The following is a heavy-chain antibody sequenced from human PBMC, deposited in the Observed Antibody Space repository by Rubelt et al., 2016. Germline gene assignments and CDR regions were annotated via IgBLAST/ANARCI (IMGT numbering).Heavy chain of an antibody. CDR3: ARDRIRIAARQGWYFDL. V-gene: IGHV1-18*01. CDR2: ISAYNGNT. Sequence: QVQLVQSGAEVKKPGASVKVSCKASGYTFTSYGISWVRQAPGQGLEWMGWISAYNGNTNYAQKVQGRGTMTTDTSTSTGYMELRSLRSDDTAVYYCARDRIRIAARQGWYFDLWGRGTLVTVSS. CDR1: GYTFTSYG. D-gene: IGHD6-6*01. J-gene: IGHJ2*01.